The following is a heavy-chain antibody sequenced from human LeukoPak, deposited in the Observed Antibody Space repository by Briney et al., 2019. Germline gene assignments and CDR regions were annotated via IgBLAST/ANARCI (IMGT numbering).Heavy chain of an antibody. J-gene: IGHJ4*02. Sequence: GGSLALSCAASGFTVSSYWIHWVRQAPGKGLVWVSLIRRDGTTSFAASVQGRFTISRDNARNTLYLQMNSLAAEDTAVYYCARDAGQATPFDYWGPGTLVTVSS. V-gene: IGHV3-74*01. CDR1: GFTVSSYW. CDR3: ARDAGQATPFDY. CDR2: IRRDGTT. D-gene: IGHD2-15*01.